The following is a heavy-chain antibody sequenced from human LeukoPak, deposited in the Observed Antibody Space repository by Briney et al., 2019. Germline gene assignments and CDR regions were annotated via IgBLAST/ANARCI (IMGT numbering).Heavy chain of an antibody. CDR3: ARFITRNGMDV. Sequence: GGSLRLSCAASGFTVSSNYMSWVRQAPGKGLEWISVIYPGGGTYYADSVKGRFTISRDNFKNTLYLQMNSLRAEDTAVYYCARFITRNGMDVWGQGTTVTVSS. D-gene: IGHD3-22*01. J-gene: IGHJ6*02. CDR2: IYPGGGT. V-gene: IGHV3-66*01. CDR1: GFTVSSNY.